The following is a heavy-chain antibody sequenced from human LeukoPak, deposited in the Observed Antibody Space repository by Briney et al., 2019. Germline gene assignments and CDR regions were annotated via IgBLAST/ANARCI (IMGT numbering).Heavy chain of an antibody. CDR2: ISGSGGST. CDR1: GFTLSSYG. D-gene: IGHD6-19*01. J-gene: IGHJ4*02. Sequence: GGSLRLSCAASGFTLSSYGMSWVRQAPGKGLEGVSAISGSGGSTYYADSVNGRFTISRDNSKNTLYLQMNSLRAEDTAVYYCAKDGYSSGIYYFDYWGQGTLVTVSS. V-gene: IGHV3-23*01. CDR3: AKDGYSSGIYYFDY.